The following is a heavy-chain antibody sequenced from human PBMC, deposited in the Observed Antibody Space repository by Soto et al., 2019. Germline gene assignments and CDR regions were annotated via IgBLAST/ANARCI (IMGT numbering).Heavy chain of an antibody. D-gene: IGHD3-10*01. V-gene: IGHV3-23*01. Sequence: GGSLRLSCAASGFTFSSYAMSWVRQAPGKGLEWVSAISGSGGSTYYADSVKGRFTISRDNSKNTLYLQMNSLRAEDTAVYYCAKDPLHYYGSGSYYVAENWFDPWGQGTLVTVSS. CDR3: AKDPLHYYGSGSYYVAENWFDP. J-gene: IGHJ5*02. CDR2: ISGSGGST. CDR1: GFTFSSYA.